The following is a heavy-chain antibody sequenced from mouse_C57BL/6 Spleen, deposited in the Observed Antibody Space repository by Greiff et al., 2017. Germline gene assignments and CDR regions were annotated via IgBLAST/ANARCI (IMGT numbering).Heavy chain of an antibody. V-gene: IGHV1-9*01. CDR3: ARPPIDYGRADY. CDR2: ILPGSGST. Sequence: VQLLQSGAELMKPGASVKLSCTATGYTFTGYWIEWVKQRPGHGLEWIGEILPGSGSTNYNEKFKGQATFTADTSSNTAYMRLSSLKTEDSAIYYSARPPIDYGRADYWGQGTTLTVSS. CDR1: GYTFTGYW. J-gene: IGHJ2*01. D-gene: IGHD1-1*01.